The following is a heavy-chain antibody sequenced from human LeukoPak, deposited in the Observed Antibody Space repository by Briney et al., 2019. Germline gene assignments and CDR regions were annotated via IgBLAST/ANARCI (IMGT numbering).Heavy chain of an antibody. V-gene: IGHV3-23*01. CDR3: AKEPTYYDFWSGYYSPV. J-gene: IGHJ4*02. Sequence: PGGSLRLSCAASGFTFSSYAMSWVRQAPGKGLEWVSAISGSGGSTYYADSVKGRFTISRDNSKNTLYLQMNSLRAEDTAVYYCAKEPTYYDFWSGYYSPVWGQGTLVTVSS. D-gene: IGHD3-3*01. CDR1: GFTFSSYA. CDR2: ISGSGGST.